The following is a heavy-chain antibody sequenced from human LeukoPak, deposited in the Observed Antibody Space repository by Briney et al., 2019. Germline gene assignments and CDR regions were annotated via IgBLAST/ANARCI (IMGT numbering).Heavy chain of an antibody. Sequence: SETLSLTCTVPGGSISSYFWSWIRQPAGKGLEWIGRAYTSGSTNYNPSLKSRVTMSVDTSKNQFSLKLSSVTAADTAVYYCARDTNDWLLYDHWGQGTLVTVSS. CDR3: ARDTNDWLLYDH. V-gene: IGHV4-4*07. J-gene: IGHJ4*02. CDR1: GGSISSYF. D-gene: IGHD3-9*01. CDR2: AYTSGST.